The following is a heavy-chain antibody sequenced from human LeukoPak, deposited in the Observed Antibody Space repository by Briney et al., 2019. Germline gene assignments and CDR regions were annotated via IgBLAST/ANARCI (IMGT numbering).Heavy chain of an antibody. V-gene: IGHV3-23*01. J-gene: IGHJ4*02. Sequence: PGGSLRLSCAASGFTFSSYAMSWVRQAPGKGLEWVSAISGSGGSTYYADSVKGRFTISRDNSKNTPYLQMNSLRAEDTAVYYCAKRPVYYDSLYFDYWGQGTLVTVSS. CDR3: AKRPVYYDSLYFDY. D-gene: IGHD3-22*01. CDR1: GFTFSSYA. CDR2: ISGSGGST.